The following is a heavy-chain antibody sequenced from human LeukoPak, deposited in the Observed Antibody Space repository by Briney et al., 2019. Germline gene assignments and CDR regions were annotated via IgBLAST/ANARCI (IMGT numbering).Heavy chain of an antibody. CDR1: GFTFDDYA. J-gene: IGHJ5*02. CDR3: AREVRYYDFWSGYYRPGWFDP. CDR2: ISWNSGSI. Sequence: GGSLRLSCAASGFTFDDYAMHWVRQAPGKGLEWVSGISWNSGSIGYADSVKGRFTISRDNAKNSLYLQMNSLRAEDTALYYCAREVRYYDFWSGYYRPGWFDPWGQGTLVTVSP. V-gene: IGHV3-9*01. D-gene: IGHD3-3*01.